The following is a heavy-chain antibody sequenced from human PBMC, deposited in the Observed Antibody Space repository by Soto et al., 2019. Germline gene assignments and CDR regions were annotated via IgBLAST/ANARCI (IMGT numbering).Heavy chain of an antibody. Sequence: GGSLRLSCAASGFTFSSYAMSWVRQAPGKGLEWVSAISGSGGSTYYADSVKGRFTISRDNSKNTLYLQMNSLRAEDTAVYYCAKVEMLLWYESSFGYWGQGTLVTVSS. CDR2: ISGSGGST. J-gene: IGHJ4*02. V-gene: IGHV3-23*01. CDR3: AKVEMLLWYESSFGY. CDR1: GFTFSSYA. D-gene: IGHD3-10*01.